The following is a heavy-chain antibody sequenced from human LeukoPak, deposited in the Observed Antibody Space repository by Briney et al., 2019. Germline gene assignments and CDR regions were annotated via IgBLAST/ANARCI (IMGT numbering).Heavy chain of an antibody. J-gene: IGHJ4*02. CDR2: IKQDGSEK. CDR1: GFTFSSYW. Sequence: GGSLRLSCAASGFTFSSYWMSWVRQAPGRGLEWVANIKQDGSEKYYVDSVKGRFTISRDNAKNSLYLQMNSLRAEDTAVYYCAREGGYISLTPIDYWGQGTLVTVSS. D-gene: IGHD1-1*01. CDR3: AREGGYISLTPIDY. V-gene: IGHV3-7*01.